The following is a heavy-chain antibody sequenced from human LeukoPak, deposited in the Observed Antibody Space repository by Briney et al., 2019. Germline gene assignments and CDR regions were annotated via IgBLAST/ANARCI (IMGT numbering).Heavy chain of an antibody. CDR3: ARDLSSGWYYFDY. Sequence: GASVKVSCKASGGTFSGYAITWVRQAPGQGLEWMGGIIPLFGTPNYAQKSQGRVTITADEPTSTAYMELSSLRSEDTAVYYCARDLSSGWYYFDYWGQGTLVTVSS. CDR2: IIPLFGTP. V-gene: IGHV1-69*13. J-gene: IGHJ4*02. CDR1: GGTFSGYA. D-gene: IGHD6-19*01.